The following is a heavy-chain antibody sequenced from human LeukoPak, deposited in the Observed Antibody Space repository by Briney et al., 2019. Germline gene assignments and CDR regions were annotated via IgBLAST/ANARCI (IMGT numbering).Heavy chain of an antibody. D-gene: IGHD3-22*01. J-gene: IGHJ3*02. Sequence: GGSLRLSCAASGFTFSSYSMNWVRQAPGKGLEWVSYISSSSSTIYYADSVKGRFTISRDNAKNSLYLQMNSLRAEDTAVYYCAREVPEYYYDSSGKEPVFDIWGQGTMVTVSS. CDR2: ISSSSSTI. CDR1: GFTFSSYS. V-gene: IGHV3-48*04. CDR3: AREVPEYYYDSSGKEPVFDI.